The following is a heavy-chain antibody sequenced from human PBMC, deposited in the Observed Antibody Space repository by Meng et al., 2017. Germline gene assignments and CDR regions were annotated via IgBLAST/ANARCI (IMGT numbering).Heavy chain of an antibody. V-gene: IGHV3-21*01. D-gene: IGHD3-10*01. CDR2: IRSSSSYI. J-gene: IGHJ6*02. CDR3: ARDRLRGFGELQNNYYGMDV. CDR1: GFTFSSYS. Sequence: GESLKISCAASGFTFSSYSMNWVRQAPGKGLEWVSSIRSSSSYIYYADSVKGRSTISRDNAKNSLYLQMNSLRAEDTAVYYCARDRLRGFGELQNNYYGMDVWGQGTTVTVSS.